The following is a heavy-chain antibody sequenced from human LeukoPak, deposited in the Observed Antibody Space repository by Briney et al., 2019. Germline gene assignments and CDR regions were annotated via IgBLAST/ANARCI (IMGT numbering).Heavy chain of an antibody. J-gene: IGHJ6*03. V-gene: IGHV4-59*01. CDR3: ARVVQIAAPPSWDYYYYKDV. CDR1: GSSISTCYF. CDR2: IYYSGST. Sequence: AGTLSLTCTVSGSSISTCYFWSLLRPPPGEGLELFAFIYYSGSTNYAHSLKGRVTISVDTSKNQLSLKLSSLTAADTAVYYCARVVQIAAPPSWDYYYYKDVWGKGTTVTVSS. D-gene: IGHD6-25*01.